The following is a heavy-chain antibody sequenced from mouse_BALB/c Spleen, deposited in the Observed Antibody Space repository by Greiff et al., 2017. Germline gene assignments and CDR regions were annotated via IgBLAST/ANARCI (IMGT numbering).Heavy chain of an antibody. CDR3: ARVFLLWLRRDSYYFDY. Sequence: EVMLVESGGGLVQPGGSLKLSCAASGFTFSSYGMSWVRQTPDKRLELVATINSNGGSTYYPDSVKGRFTISRDNAKNTLYLQMSSLKSEDTAMYYCARVFLLWLRRDSYYFDYWGQGTTLTVSS. CDR2: INSNGGST. D-gene: IGHD2-2*01. CDR1: GFTFSSYG. J-gene: IGHJ2*01. V-gene: IGHV5-6-3*01.